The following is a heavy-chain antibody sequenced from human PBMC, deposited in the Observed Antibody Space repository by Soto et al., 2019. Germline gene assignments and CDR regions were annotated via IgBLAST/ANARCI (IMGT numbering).Heavy chain of an antibody. J-gene: IGHJ4*02. D-gene: IGHD4-17*01. CDR1: GYSIGSAYY. CDR3: ARGYGGKFVS. V-gene: IGHV4-38-2*01. CDR2: IYHTVST. Sequence: SETLSLTCAVSGYSIGSAYYWGWLRQPPGKELQWIGTIYHTVSTYSNASLKSRVTISLDTSRNHFSLKLTSVTAADTAVYYCARGYGGKFVSWGPGTMLTV.